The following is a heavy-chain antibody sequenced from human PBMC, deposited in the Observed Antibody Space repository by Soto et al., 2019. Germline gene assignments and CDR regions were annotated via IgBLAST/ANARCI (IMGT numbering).Heavy chain of an antibody. Sequence: QVQLQESGPGLVKPSGTLSLTCAVSGDSISSSNWWSWVRQPPGKGLEWIGEVYHSGSTNYNPSLXTXGXXSVDEPKTPFPRTVASVTAADTAVYYCARTHYYDASGTFDYWGQGTRVTVSS. D-gene: IGHD3-22*01. J-gene: IGHJ4*02. CDR3: ARTHYYDASGTFDY. V-gene: IGHV4-4*02. CDR2: VYHSGST. CDR1: GDSISSSNW.